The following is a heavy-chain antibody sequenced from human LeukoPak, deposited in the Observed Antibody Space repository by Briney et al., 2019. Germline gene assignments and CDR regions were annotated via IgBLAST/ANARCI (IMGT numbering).Heavy chain of an antibody. CDR2: IYTGGST. CDR3: TRGNHNYDSSGRD. V-gene: IGHV3-66*02. J-gene: IGHJ4*02. Sequence: GGSLRLSCAASGFTVSSNYMSWVRQAPGKGLEWVSVIYTGGSTYYADSVKGRFTISRDNSKNTLYLQMNSLRAEDTAMYYCTRGNHNYDSSGRDWGQGTLVTVSS. D-gene: IGHD3-22*01. CDR1: GFTVSSNY.